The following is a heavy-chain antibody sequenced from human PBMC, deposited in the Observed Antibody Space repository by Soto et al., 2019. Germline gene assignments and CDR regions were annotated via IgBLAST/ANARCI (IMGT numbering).Heavy chain of an antibody. J-gene: IGHJ5*02. CDR2: IYYSGST. D-gene: IGHD5-18*01. V-gene: IGHV4-31*03. CDR1: GGSISSGGYY. CDR3: ARYTARSFWFDP. Sequence: LSETLSLTCTVSGGSISSGGYYWSWIRQHPGKGLEWIGYIYYSGSTYYNPSLKSRVTISVDTSKNQFSLKLSSVTAADTAVYYCARYTARSFWFDPWGQGTLVTVSS.